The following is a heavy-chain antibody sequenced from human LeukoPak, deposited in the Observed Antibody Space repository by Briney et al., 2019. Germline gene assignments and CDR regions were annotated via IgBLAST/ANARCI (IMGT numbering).Heavy chain of an antibody. CDR3: VKVQDVVVIAIGEDY. Sequence: GGSLRFSCAASGFTFSSYGMNWFRQAPGKGLEWVASIISSSRFIYYAHSVKGRFPIHRDNAKNSLYLQMNSLRAEDTAVYYCVKVQDVVVIAIGEDYWGQGNLVTVS. V-gene: IGHV3-21*04. CDR1: GFTFSSYG. CDR2: IISSSRFI. J-gene: IGHJ4*02. D-gene: IGHD2-21*01.